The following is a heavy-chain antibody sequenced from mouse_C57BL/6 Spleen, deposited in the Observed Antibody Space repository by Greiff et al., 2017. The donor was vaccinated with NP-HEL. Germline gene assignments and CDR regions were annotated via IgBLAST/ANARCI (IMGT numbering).Heavy chain of an antibody. CDR1: GYAFTSYW. D-gene: IGHD2-1*01. CDR2: IDPGDGDT. CDR3: ARKFANYPSFAY. Sequence: QVQLQQSGAELVKPGASVKMSCKASGYAFTSYWMNWVKQRPGQGLEWIGQIDPGDGDTHYNGKFKGKATLTADKSSSTAYMQLSSLTSEDSAVYCGARKFANYPSFAYWGQGTPLTVSA. V-gene: IGHV1-80*01. J-gene: IGHJ3*01.